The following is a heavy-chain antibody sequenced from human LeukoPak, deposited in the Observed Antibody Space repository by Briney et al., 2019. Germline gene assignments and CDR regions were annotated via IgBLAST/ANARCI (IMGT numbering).Heavy chain of an antibody. D-gene: IGHD4/OR15-4a*01. CDR3: ARHANSDAFDI. CDR1: GGSISSYY. J-gene: IGHJ3*02. V-gene: IGHV4-59*01. CDR2: IYYSGST. Sequence: SETLSLTCTVSGGSISSYYWSWIRQPPGKGLEWIGYIYYSGSTNYSPSLKSRVTISVDTSKNQFSLKLSSVTAADTAVYYCARHANSDAFDIWGQGTMVTVSS.